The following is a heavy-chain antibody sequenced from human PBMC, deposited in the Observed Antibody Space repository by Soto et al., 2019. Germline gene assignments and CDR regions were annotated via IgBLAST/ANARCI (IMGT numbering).Heavy chain of an antibody. CDR2: ISAYNGNT. CDR3: ARYYDFWSGYSPYNWFDP. J-gene: IGHJ5*02. D-gene: IGHD3-3*01. CDR1: GYTFTSYG. V-gene: IGHV1-18*01. Sequence: ASVKVSCKASGYTFTSYGISWVRQAPGQGLEWMGWISAYNGNTNYAQKLQGRVTMTTDTSTSTAYMELRSLRSDDTAVYYCARYYDFWSGYSPYNWFDPWGQGTLVTVSS.